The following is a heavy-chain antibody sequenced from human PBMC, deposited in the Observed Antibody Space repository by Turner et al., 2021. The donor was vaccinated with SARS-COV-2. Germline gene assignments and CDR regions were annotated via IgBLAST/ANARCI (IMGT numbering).Heavy chain of an antibody. J-gene: IGHJ4*02. CDR1: GGSISCYY. CDR3: ARHPFLGVVADYYFDY. CDR2: IYYSGST. V-gene: IGHV4-59*08. D-gene: IGHD3-22*01. Sequence: QVQLQESGPGLVKPSETLSPTCTVSGGSISCYYWSWIRQPPGKGLEWIGDIYYSGSTTYNPSLKRRVTISVDTSKTQFSLKLRSVTAADTAVYYCARHPFLGVVADYYFDYWGQGTLVTVSS.